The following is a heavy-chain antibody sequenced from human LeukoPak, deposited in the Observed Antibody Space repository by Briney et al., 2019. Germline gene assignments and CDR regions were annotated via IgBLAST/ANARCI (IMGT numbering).Heavy chain of an antibody. D-gene: IGHD3-22*01. CDR3: AGASYDSSGVH. J-gene: IGHJ4*02. V-gene: IGHV4-59*01. Sequence: PSETLSLTCTVSGCSISSYYWSWLRQPPGKGREWIGYIYYSGSTNYNPSLKSRVTISVDTSTNQFSLKLSSVTAADTAVYYCAGASYDSSGVHWGQGTLVTVSS. CDR1: GCSISSYY. CDR2: IYYSGST.